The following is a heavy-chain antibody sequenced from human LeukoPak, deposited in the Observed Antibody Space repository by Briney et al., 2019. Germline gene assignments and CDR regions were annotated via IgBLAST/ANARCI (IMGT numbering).Heavy chain of an antibody. CDR1: GYSVTNYW. V-gene: IGHV5-51*01. D-gene: IGHD3-16*02. CDR3: ARGILEYYDYVWGSYRPNIPDY. J-gene: IGHJ4*02. CDR2: IYPGDSDT. Sequence: GESLKISCKGSGYSVTNYWIGRVRQMPGKGLEWMGIIYPGDSDTRYSPSFQGQVTISADKSISTAYLQWSSLKASDTAMYYCARGILEYYDYVWGSYRPNIPDYWGQGTLVTVSS.